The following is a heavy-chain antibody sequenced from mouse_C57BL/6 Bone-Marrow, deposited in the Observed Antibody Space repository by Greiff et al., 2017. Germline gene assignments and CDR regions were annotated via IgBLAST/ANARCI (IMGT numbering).Heavy chain of an antibody. Sequence: QVQLQQSGAELARPGASVKLSCKASGYTFTSYGISWVKQRTGQGLEWIGEISPRSGNTYYNEKFKGKATLTADKSSSTAYMELRSLTSEDSAVYFCARSRQLRLRKDARDYWGQGTSVTVSS. CDR2: ISPRSGNT. J-gene: IGHJ4*01. V-gene: IGHV1-81*01. CDR3: ARSRQLRLRKDARDY. D-gene: IGHD3-2*02. CDR1: GYTFTSYG.